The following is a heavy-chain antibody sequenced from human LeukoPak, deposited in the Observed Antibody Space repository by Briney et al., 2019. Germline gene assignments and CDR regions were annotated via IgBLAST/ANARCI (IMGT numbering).Heavy chain of an antibody. CDR3: ARATLDAAMVYWSFDL. Sequence: ASVTLSCKASGYTFTDHYMHWVRQAPGQGPEWMGVIHPSGGSTAFAQKFQGRVSMTSDTSTSTVYVELRSLTSDDTAVYYCARATLDAAMVYWSFDLWGRGTLVTVSS. CDR2: IHPSGGST. CDR1: GYTFTDHY. J-gene: IGHJ2*01. V-gene: IGHV1-46*01. D-gene: IGHD5-18*01.